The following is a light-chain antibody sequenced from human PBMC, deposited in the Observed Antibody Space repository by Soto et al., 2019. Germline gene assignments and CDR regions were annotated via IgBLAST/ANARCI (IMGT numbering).Light chain of an antibody. CDR2: DVS. J-gene: IGLJ1*01. V-gene: IGLV3-21*02. Sequence: SYELTQPPSVSVAPGQTARITCGGNNSGSKSVHWYQQKPGQAPVLVVYDVSDRPSGIPERFSGSNSGNTATLTISRVEAGDEADYYCQVWDSSSYVFGTGTKLTVL. CDR1: NSGSKS. CDR3: QVWDSSSYV.